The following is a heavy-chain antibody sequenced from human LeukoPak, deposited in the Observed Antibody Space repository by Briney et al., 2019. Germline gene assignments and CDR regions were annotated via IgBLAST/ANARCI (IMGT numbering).Heavy chain of an antibody. D-gene: IGHD3-10*01. CDR1: GYTLTELS. CDR2: FDHEDGET. J-gene: IGHJ5*02. CDR3: ATAMVVRGVIPSYWFDP. V-gene: IGHV1-24*01. Sequence: GASVKVSCKVSGYTLTELSMHWVRQAPGKGLEWMGGFDHEDGETIYAQKFQGRVTMTEDTSTDTAYMELSSLRSEDAAVYYCATAMVVRGVIPSYWFDPWGQGTLVTVSS.